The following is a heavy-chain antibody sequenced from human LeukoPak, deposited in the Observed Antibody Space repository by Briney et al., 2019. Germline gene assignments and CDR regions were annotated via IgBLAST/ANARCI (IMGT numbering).Heavy chain of an antibody. D-gene: IGHD2-2*01. V-gene: IGHV3-23*01. Sequence: GGSLRLSCAASGFTFSSYAMSCVRQAPGEGLEWVSAISGSGGSTYYADSVKGRFTISRDNSKNTLYLQMNSLRAEDTAVYYCAKDAPVNIVVVPAANSWGQGTLVTVSS. CDR2: ISGSGGST. J-gene: IGHJ4*02. CDR1: GFTFSSYA. CDR3: AKDAPVNIVVVPAANS.